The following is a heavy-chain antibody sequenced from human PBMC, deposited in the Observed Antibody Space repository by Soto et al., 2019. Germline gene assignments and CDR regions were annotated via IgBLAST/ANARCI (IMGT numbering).Heavy chain of an antibody. V-gene: IGHV4-59*11. CDR2: IYYSGNP. D-gene: IGHD1-20*01. Sequence: SETLSLTCTVSGGSISSHYWSWIRQPPGKGLEWIGNIYYSGNPNYNPSLKSRVTISVDTSKNQFSLKLTSVIAADTAVYHCARGLTAFDPWGQGTLVTVSS. CDR1: GGSISSHY. CDR3: ARGLTAFDP. J-gene: IGHJ5*02.